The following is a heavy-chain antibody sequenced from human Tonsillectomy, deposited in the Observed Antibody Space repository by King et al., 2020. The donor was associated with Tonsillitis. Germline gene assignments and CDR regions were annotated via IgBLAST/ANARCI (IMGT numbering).Heavy chain of an antibody. CDR3: AKDLHYYDGSAYYYGRVDY. J-gene: IGHJ4*02. D-gene: IGHD3-22*01. CDR2: ISFDGSNE. V-gene: IGHV3-30*18. Sequence: VQLVESGGGVVQPGRSLRLSCAASGFTFSSYGMHWVRQAPGKGLEWVAVISFDGSNENFADSVKGRFTISRDNSKNTLNLQMNSLRAEATAVYSCAKDLHYYDGSAYYYGRVDYWGQGTLVTVSS. CDR1: GFTFSSYG.